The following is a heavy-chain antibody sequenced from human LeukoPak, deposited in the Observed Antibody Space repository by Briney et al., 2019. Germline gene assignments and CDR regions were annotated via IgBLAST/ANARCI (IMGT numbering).Heavy chain of an antibody. V-gene: IGHV3-74*01. CDR1: GFTFNSYW. CDR3: ARDRGDSSGYSPEYFDY. Sequence: PGGSLRLSCAASGFTFNSYWMRWVRQVPGKGLVWVSRINSDGSSTTYADSVKGRFTISRDNAKNSLYLQMNSLRAEDTAVYYCARDRGDSSGYSPEYFDYWGQGTLVTVSS. D-gene: IGHD3-22*01. J-gene: IGHJ4*02. CDR2: INSDGSST.